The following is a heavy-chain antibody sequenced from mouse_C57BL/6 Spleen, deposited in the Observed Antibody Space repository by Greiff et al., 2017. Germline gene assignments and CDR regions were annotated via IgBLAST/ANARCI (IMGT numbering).Heavy chain of an antibody. J-gene: IGHJ4*01. CDR2: IWRGGST. Sequence: QVQLQQSGPGLVQPSQSLSITCPASGFSLTSYGVHWVRQSPGKGLEWLGVIWRGGSTDYNAAFMSRLSTTKDNSTSQVFFKLNSLRADDTAIYYCARKGGRGGAMDYWGQGTSVTVSS. CDR3: ARKGGRGGAMDY. V-gene: IGHV2-5*01. CDR1: GFSLTSYG. D-gene: IGHD3-3*01.